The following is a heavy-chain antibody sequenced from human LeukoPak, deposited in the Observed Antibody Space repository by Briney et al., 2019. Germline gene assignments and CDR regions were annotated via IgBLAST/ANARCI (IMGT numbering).Heavy chain of an antibody. CDR3: AREVATVPPGRNYYYYYMDV. Sequence: GASVKVSCKASGGTFSSYAISWVRQAPGQGLEWMGGIIPIFGTANYAQKFQGRVTITADESTSTAYMELSSLRSEDTAVCYCAREVATVPPGRNYYYYYMDVWGKGTTVTVSS. D-gene: IGHD4-17*01. CDR2: IIPIFGTA. CDR1: GGTFSSYA. V-gene: IGHV1-69*13. J-gene: IGHJ6*03.